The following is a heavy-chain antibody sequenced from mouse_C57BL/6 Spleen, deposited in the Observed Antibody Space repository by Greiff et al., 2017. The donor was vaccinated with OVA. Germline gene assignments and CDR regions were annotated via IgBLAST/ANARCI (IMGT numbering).Heavy chain of an antibody. CDR2: IYPGDGDT. Sequence: QVQLQQSGPELVKPGASVKISCKASGYAFSSSWMNWVKQRPGKGLEWIGRIYPGDGDTYYNGKFKGKATLTADKSSSTAYMQLSSLPSEDAAVYCCTMWDELGRPVDYWGQGTTLTVSS. J-gene: IGHJ2*01. CDR3: TMWDELGRPVDY. V-gene: IGHV1-82*01. D-gene: IGHD4-1*01. CDR1: GYAFSSSW.